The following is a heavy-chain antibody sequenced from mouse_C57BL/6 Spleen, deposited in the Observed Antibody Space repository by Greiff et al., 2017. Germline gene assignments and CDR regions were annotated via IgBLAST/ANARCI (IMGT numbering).Heavy chain of an antibody. CDR1: GFTFSDYG. CDR3: ARQGGLRRSYWYFDV. Sequence: DVQLVESGGGLVQPGGSLKLSCAASGFTFSDYGMAWVRQAPRKGPEWVAFISNLAYSIYYADTVTGRFTISRENAKNTLYLEMSSLRSEDTALYYGARQGGLRRSYWYFDVWGTGTTVTVSS. CDR2: ISNLAYSI. V-gene: IGHV5-15*01. J-gene: IGHJ1*03. D-gene: IGHD2-4*01.